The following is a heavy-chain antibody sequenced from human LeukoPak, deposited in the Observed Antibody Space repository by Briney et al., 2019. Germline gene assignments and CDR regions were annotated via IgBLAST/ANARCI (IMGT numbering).Heavy chain of an antibody. CDR2: IIPIFGTA. J-gene: IGHJ4*02. CDR3: ARESYYDSSGPGGGALNYFDY. D-gene: IGHD3-22*01. CDR1: GGTFSSYA. V-gene: IGHV1-69*05. Sequence: SVKVSCKGSGGTFSSYAIIWVRQAPGQGLEWMGRIIPIFGTANYAQKFQGRVTITTDESTSTAYMELSSLRSEDTAVYYCARESYYDSSGPGGGALNYFDYWGQGTLVTVSS.